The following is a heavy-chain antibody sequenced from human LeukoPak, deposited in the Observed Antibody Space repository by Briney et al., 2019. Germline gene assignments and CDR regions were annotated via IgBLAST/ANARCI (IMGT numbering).Heavy chain of an antibody. Sequence: NSSETLSLTCAVSGGSISSGGYSWSWIRQPPGKGLEWIGYIYHSGSTNYNPSLKSRVTISVDTSKNQFSLKLSSVTAADTAVYYCARGSKWYFDYWGQGTLVTVSS. CDR3: ARGSKWYFDY. V-gene: IGHV4-30-2*01. J-gene: IGHJ4*02. CDR1: GGSISSGGYS. D-gene: IGHD1-26*01. CDR2: IYHSGST.